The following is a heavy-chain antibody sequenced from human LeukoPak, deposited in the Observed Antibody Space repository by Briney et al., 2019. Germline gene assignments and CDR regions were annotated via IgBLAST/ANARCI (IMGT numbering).Heavy chain of an antibody. CDR2: IYYSGST. D-gene: IGHD2-2*01. Sequence: SETLSLTCTVSGGSISSSSYYWGWIRQPPGKGLEWIGSIYYSGSTYYNPSLKSRVTISVDTSKNQFSLKLSSVTAADTAVYYCASSDRYCSSTSCYLPFDYWGQGTLVTVSS. V-gene: IGHV4-39*01. CDR3: ASSDRYCSSTSCYLPFDY. J-gene: IGHJ4*02. CDR1: GGSISSSSYY.